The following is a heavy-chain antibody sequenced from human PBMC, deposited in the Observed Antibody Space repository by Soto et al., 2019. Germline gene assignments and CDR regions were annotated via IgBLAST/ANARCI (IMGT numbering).Heavy chain of an antibody. V-gene: IGHV3-23*01. Sequence: PVGSLRLSCAASGFAFSSYAMSWVRQTPGKGLEWVSAISGSGGRTYYADSVKGRFTISRDNSKNTLYLQMNSLRAEDTAVYYCAKVPHDYVWGSYRFDYWGQGTLVTVSS. D-gene: IGHD3-16*02. J-gene: IGHJ4*02. CDR2: ISGSGGRT. CDR1: GFAFSSYA. CDR3: AKVPHDYVWGSYRFDY.